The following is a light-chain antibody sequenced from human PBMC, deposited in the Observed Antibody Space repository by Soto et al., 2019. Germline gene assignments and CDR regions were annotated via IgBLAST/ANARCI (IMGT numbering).Light chain of an antibody. CDR1: SSDVGGYNY. CDR3: SSYTSSSTLVL. J-gene: IGLJ2*01. Sequence: QSALTQPASVSGSPGQSITISCTGTSSDVGGYNYVSWYQQHPGKAPKAMIYDVSNRPSGVSNRFSGSKSGNTASLTISGLQAEDEADYYCSSYTSSSTLVLFGGGTKLTVL. V-gene: IGLV2-14*01. CDR2: DVS.